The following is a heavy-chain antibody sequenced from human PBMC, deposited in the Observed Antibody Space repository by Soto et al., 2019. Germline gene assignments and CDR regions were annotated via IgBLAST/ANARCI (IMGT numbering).Heavy chain of an antibody. D-gene: IGHD3-10*01. Sequence: EGQLLESGGGLVQPGGSLRLACAASGFNFRNYAMSWVRQGPGKGLEWVAVTSGSDDAKYYADSVKGRFTISRDNSKNALFWQMDSLRAEDTAVYYCARFPAKATTGSGNWFHPCGRGSQVTFSS. CDR3: ARFPAKATTGSGNWFHP. CDR1: GFNFRNYA. J-gene: IGHJ5*02. V-gene: IGHV3-23*01. CDR2: TSGSDDAK.